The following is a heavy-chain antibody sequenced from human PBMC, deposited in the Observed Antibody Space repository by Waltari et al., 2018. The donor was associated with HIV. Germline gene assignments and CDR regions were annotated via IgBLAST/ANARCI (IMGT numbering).Heavy chain of an antibody. J-gene: IGHJ4*02. Sequence: QVQLKQWGAGLLKPSETLSLTCAVYSESFSGNYWSWIRQPPGKGLEGIGDVNHSGSTNYNPSLKSRVTISVDTSKNQFSLRLTSVTAADTALYYCARMPILGYGSYAFDSWGQGMLVTVSS. CDR3: ARMPILGYGSYAFDS. CDR1: SESFSGNY. D-gene: IGHD6-13*01. CDR2: VNHSGST. V-gene: IGHV4-34*01.